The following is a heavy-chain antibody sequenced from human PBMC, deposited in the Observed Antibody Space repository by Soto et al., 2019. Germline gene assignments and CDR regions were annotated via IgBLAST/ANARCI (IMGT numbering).Heavy chain of an antibody. D-gene: IGHD4-4*01. V-gene: IGHV3-21*01. CDR1: GSTFSTYS. CDR2: VSSSSTYI. Sequence: GGSLRLSCAASGSTFSTYSMNWVRQAPGKGLEWVASVSSSSTYIYYADSVKGRFTISRDNAKNSLYLQMNSLRAEDTAVYYCARDLKPSTAVTLVVDCWGQGTLVTVSS. CDR3: ARDLKPSTAVTLVVDC. J-gene: IGHJ4*02.